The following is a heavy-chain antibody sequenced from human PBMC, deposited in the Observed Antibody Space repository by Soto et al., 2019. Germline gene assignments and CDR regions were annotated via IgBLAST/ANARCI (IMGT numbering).Heavy chain of an antibody. J-gene: IGHJ4*02. CDR3: ARRLTSTVSALGY. Sequence: QVHLVESGGGVVQAGRSLRLSCTASGLTFTSYAIHWVSQAPGKGLEWVSLISEDGGNKYFAESVRSRFRISRDNSKNTVYLQMNSLRPEDTAVYFCARRLTSTVSALGYWGQGTLVTVSS. V-gene: IGHV3-30-3*01. CDR2: ISEDGGNK. D-gene: IGHD6-19*01. CDR1: GLTFTSYA.